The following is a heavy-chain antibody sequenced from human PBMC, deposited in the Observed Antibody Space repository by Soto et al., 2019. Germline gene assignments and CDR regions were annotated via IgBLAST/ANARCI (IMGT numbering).Heavy chain of an antibody. V-gene: IGHV3-48*02. Sequence: EVQLVESGGGLVQPGGSLRLSCAASGFTFSSYSMNWVRQAPGKGLEWVSYISSSSSTIYYADSVKGRFTISRDNAKNSLYLQMNSLRDEDTAVYYCARDVVNDYGDYERRVRFDYWGQGTLVTVSS. CDR1: GFTFSSYS. CDR3: ARDVVNDYGDYERRVRFDY. D-gene: IGHD4-17*01. J-gene: IGHJ4*02. CDR2: ISSSSSTI.